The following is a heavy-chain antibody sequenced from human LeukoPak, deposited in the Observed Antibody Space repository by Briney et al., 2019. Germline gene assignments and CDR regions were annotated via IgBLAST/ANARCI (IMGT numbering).Heavy chain of an antibody. D-gene: IGHD5-24*01. V-gene: IGHV1-24*01. CDR1: GYTHTELS. Sequence: ASVKVSCKVSGYTHTELSMHWVRQGPGKGLEWMGGFDPEDGETIYAQKFQGRVTMTEDTSTDTAYMELSSLRSEDTAVYYCATTPPRWLRQLGFDYWGQGTLVTVSS. CDR2: FDPEDGET. J-gene: IGHJ4*02. CDR3: ATTPPRWLRQLGFDY.